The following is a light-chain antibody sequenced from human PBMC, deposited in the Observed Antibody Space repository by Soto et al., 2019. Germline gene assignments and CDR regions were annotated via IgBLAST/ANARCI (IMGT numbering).Light chain of an antibody. CDR2: EVS. V-gene: IGLV2-8*01. Sequence: ALAQPPSASGSPGQSVTISCTGTSSNVGGYNYVSWYQQHPGKAPKLMIYEVSERPSGVPDRFSGSKSSNTASLTVSGLQAEDEAAYYCSSYAGSNNFVFGTGTKVTVL. J-gene: IGLJ1*01. CDR1: SSNVGGYNY. CDR3: SSYAGSNNFV.